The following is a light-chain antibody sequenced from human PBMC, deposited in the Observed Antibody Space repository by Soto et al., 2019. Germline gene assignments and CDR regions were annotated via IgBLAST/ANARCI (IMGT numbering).Light chain of an antibody. J-gene: IGKJ3*01. CDR2: GAS. CDR1: QSVSSN. V-gene: IGKV3-15*01. Sequence: EIVLTQSPATLSVSPGERATLSCRASQSVSSNLAWYQQKPGQAPRLLIYGASTRATGIPARFSGGGSGTEFTVTISSLEPEDFAVYYCQQYGSSPFTFGPGTRWIS. CDR3: QQYGSSPFT.